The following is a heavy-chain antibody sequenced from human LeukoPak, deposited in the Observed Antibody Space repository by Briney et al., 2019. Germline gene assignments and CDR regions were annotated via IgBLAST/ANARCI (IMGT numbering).Heavy chain of an antibody. CDR3: ASLENILTGYIPCYFDY. V-gene: IGHV1-69*13. D-gene: IGHD3-9*01. CDR2: IIPIFGTA. J-gene: IGHJ4*02. Sequence: GASVKVSCKASGGTLSSYAISWVRQAPGQGLEWMGGIIPIFGTANYAQKFQGRVTITADESTSTAYMELSSLRSEDTAVYYCASLENILTGYIPCYFDYWGQGTLVTVSS. CDR1: GGTLSSYA.